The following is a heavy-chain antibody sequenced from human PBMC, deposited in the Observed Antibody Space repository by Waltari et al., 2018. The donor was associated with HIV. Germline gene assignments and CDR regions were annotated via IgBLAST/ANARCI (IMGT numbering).Heavy chain of an antibody. V-gene: IGHV3-11*01. J-gene: IGHJ3*02. CDR1: GFTFSDYY. CDR2: ISRNGTTI. CDR3: ATHLFLVSFHI. Sequence: QVQLVESGGGLVKPGGSLRLSCAASGFTFSDYYMSWIRQAQGKGLEWGSYISRNGTTIYYADSMKGRFTISRDNAKNSLYLQMNSLRAEDTSVYYCATHLFLVSFHIWGQGTMVTVSS. D-gene: IGHD2-8*01.